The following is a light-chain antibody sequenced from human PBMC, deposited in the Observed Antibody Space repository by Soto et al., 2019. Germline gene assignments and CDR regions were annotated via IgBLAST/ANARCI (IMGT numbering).Light chain of an antibody. Sequence: DIQMTQSPSSLSASVGVRVTITCRASQGISDFLAWYQQKPGEVTKLLIYAASTLQSGVPSRFSGSRSGTDFNLTISSPQPEDVATYYCQKYTSATLTFGQGTKVDIK. J-gene: IGKJ1*01. CDR2: AAS. CDR1: QGISDF. V-gene: IGKV1-27*01. CDR3: QKYTSATLT.